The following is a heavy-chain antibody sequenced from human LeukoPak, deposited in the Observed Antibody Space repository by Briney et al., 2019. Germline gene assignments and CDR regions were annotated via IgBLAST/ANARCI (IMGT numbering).Heavy chain of an antibody. CDR1: GYTFATYD. J-gene: IGHJ4*02. V-gene: IGHV1-8*02. CDR2: MNPNSGYT. Sequence: ASVKVSCKASGYTFATYDINWVRQATGQGLEWMGWMNPNSGYTGYAQKFQGRVTLTRSTSISTAYMELSSLTPDDTAVYYCARALGYSLDYWGQGTLVTVSS. D-gene: IGHD2-15*01. CDR3: ARALGYSLDY.